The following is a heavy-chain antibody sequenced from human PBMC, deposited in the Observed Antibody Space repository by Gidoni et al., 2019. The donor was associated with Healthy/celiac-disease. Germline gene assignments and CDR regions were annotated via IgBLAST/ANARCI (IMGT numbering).Heavy chain of an antibody. Sequence: EVQLVESGGGLVQPGGSLRLSCAASGFTVSSNYMSWVRQAPGKGLEWVSVIYSGGSTYDADSVKGRFTISRDNSKNTLYLQMNSLRAEDTAVYYCARDFRRAPYYFYGMDVWGQGTTVTVSS. CDR2: IYSGGST. J-gene: IGHJ6*02. CDR1: GFTVSSNY. D-gene: IGHD3-10*01. V-gene: IGHV3-66*01. CDR3: ARDFRRAPYYFYGMDV.